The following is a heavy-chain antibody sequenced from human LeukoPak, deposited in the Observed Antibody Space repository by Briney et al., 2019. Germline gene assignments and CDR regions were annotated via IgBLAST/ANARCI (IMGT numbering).Heavy chain of an antibody. D-gene: IGHD5-18*01. J-gene: IGHJ4*02. CDR1: GYTFTGYY. V-gene: IGHV1-2*02. CDR2: INPNSGGT. CDR3: ARDGGPGYSYGYLDY. Sequence: ASVKVSCKASGYTFTGYYMHWVRQAPGQGLEWMGWINPNSGGTNYAQKFQGRVTMTRDTSISTAYMELSRLRSDDTAVYYCARDGGPGYSYGYLDYWGQGTLVTVSS.